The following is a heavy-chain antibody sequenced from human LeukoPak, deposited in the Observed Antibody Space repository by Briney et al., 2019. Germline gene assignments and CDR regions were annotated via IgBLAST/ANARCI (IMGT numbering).Heavy chain of an antibody. CDR3: ARHRGTTASTTFDI. D-gene: IGHD3-16*01. J-gene: IGHJ3*02. V-gene: IGHV3-7*05. CDR2: IKQDGSGK. Sequence: GGSLRLSCAASGFTFSSYWMSWVRQAPGKGLEWVANIKQDGSGKYYVDSLKGRFTISRDNAKNSLYLQMNSLRAEDTAVYYCARHRGTTASTTFDIWGQGTMVAVSS. CDR1: GFTFSSYW.